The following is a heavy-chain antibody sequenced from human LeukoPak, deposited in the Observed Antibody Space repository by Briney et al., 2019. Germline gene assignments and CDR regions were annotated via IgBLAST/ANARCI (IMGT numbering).Heavy chain of an antibody. V-gene: IGHV4-34*01. CDR2: IYESGTT. Sequence: SETLSLTWAVYGESLNSHYWSWVRQPPGEGLEWIGEIYESGTTEYNPSLKSRVTISMVPSKQQFSLSLSSVTAADTAVYYCARGAWATRLGSWGLGTPVIVSS. J-gene: IGHJ5*02. CDR3: ARGAWATRLGS. D-gene: IGHD2-15*01. CDR1: GESLNSHY.